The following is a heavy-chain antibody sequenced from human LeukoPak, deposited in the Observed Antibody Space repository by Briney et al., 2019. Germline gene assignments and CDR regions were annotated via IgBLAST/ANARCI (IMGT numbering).Heavy chain of an antibody. Sequence: SETLSLTCAVYGGSFGGYYWSWIRQPPGKGLEWIGEINHSGSTNYNPSLKSRVTISVDTSKNQFSLKLSSVTAADTAVYYSVRGEDDFWSGYSRLAYFQHWGQGTLVTVSS. J-gene: IGHJ1*01. V-gene: IGHV4-34*01. CDR1: GGSFGGYY. CDR2: INHSGST. D-gene: IGHD3-3*01. CDR3: VRGEDDFWSGYSRLAYFQH.